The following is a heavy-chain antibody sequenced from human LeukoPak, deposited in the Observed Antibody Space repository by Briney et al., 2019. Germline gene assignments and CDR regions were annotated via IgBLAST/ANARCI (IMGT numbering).Heavy chain of an antibody. J-gene: IGHJ4*02. V-gene: IGHV3-30*04. CDR3: ARDQARYCSGGSCYRYFDY. CDR2: ISYDGSNK. CDR1: GFTFSSYA. Sequence: GGSLRLSCAASGFTFSSYAMHWVRQAPGKGLEWVAVISYDGSNKYYADSVKGRYTISRDNSKNTLYLQMNSLRAEDTAVYYCARDQARYCSGGSCYRYFDYWGQGTLVTVSS. D-gene: IGHD2-15*01.